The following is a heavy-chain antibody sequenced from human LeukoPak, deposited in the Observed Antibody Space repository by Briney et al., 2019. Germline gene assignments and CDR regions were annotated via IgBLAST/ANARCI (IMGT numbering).Heavy chain of an antibody. D-gene: IGHD2-2*02. Sequence: SETLSLTCTVSGGSISSYYWSWVRQPPGKGLEWIGYIHYSGSTNYNPSLKRRVTISVDTSKNQFSLKLSSVTAADTAVYYCAGTYTYYYYYYMDVWGKGTTVTISS. CDR2: IHYSGST. V-gene: IGHV4-59*01. CDR1: GGSISSYY. CDR3: AGTYTYYYYYYMDV. J-gene: IGHJ6*03.